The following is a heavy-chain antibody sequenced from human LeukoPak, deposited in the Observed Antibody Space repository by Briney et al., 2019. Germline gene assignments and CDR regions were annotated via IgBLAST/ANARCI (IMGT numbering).Heavy chain of an antibody. CDR2: INHSGST. D-gene: IGHD2-2*01. Sequence: PSETLSLTCAVYGGSFSGYYWSWIRQPPGKGLEWIGEINHSGSTNYNPSLKSRVTISVDTSKNQFSLKLSSVTAADTAVYYCARVRIGYCSSTSCYERRYYYYGMDVWGQGTTVTVSS. J-gene: IGHJ6*02. CDR1: GGSFSGYY. V-gene: IGHV4-34*01. CDR3: ARVRIGYCSSTSCYERRYYYYGMDV.